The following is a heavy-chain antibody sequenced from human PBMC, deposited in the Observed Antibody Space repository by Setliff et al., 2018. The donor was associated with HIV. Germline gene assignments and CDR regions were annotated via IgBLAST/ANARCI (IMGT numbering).Heavy chain of an antibody. CDR1: GGSISSGNYY. Sequence: SETLSLTCTVSGGSISSGNYYWSWIRQHPGKGLEWIGYIYYSGTTHYNPSLKSRVFISVDTSKNQFSLKLSSVTAADTAVYYCARPTTGVGGGAAFDIWGQGTMVTVSS. D-gene: IGHD2-8*01. CDR2: IYYSGTT. V-gene: IGHV4-31*03. CDR3: ARPTTGVGGGAAFDI. J-gene: IGHJ3*02.